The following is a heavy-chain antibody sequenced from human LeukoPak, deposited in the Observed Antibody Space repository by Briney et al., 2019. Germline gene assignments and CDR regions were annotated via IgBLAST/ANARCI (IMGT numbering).Heavy chain of an antibody. D-gene: IGHD3-10*01. CDR2: IYYSGST. J-gene: IGHJ4*02. V-gene: IGHV4-59*01. CDR3: ARDRILWSY. CDR1: GGSFSGYY. Sequence: SETLSLTCAVYGGSFSGYYWSWIRQPPGKGLEWIGYIYYSGSTNYNPSLKSRVTISVDTSKNQFSLKLSSVTAADTAVYYCARDRILWSYWGQGTLVTVSS.